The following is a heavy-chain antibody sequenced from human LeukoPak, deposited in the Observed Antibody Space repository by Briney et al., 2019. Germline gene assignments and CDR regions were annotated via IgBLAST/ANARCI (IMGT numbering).Heavy chain of an antibody. CDR3: ARGRLSYFDY. CDR2: IYYSGST. D-gene: IGHD3-16*01. Sequence: SETLPLTCTVSGGSISSYYWSWIRQPPGEGLEWIGYIYYSGSTNYNPSLRSRVTISVATSKNQFSLKLSSVTAADTAVYYCARGRLSYFDYWGQGSLVTVSS. J-gene: IGHJ4*02. CDR1: GGSISSYY. V-gene: IGHV4-59*01.